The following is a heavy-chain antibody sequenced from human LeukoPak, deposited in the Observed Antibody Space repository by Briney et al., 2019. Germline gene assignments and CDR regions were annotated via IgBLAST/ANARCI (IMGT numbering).Heavy chain of an antibody. J-gene: IGHJ3*02. CDR3: ARESITMVRGVIRHRAFDI. CDR2: IYHSGST. V-gene: IGHV4-30-2*01. D-gene: IGHD3-10*01. CDR1: GGSISSGGYS. Sequence: SQTLSLTCAVSGGSISSGGYSWSWIRQPPGKGLEWIGYIYHSGSTYYNPSLKSRVTISVDRSKNQFSLKLSSVTAADTAVYYCARESITMVRGVIRHRAFDIWGQGTMVTVSS.